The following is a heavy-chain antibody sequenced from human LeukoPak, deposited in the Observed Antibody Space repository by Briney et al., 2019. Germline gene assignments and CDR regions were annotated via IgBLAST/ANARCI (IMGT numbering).Heavy chain of an antibody. Sequence: GGSLRLSCAASGLTVSSNHMSWVRQAPGKGLEWVSLIKSDGTTEYADSVKGRFTISRGNSKNTLFLQMNSLRVEDTAVYYCARLRRGYWGRGTPVTASS. J-gene: IGHJ4*02. CDR3: ARLRRGY. V-gene: IGHV3-53*01. CDR2: IKSDGTT. CDR1: GLTVSSNH.